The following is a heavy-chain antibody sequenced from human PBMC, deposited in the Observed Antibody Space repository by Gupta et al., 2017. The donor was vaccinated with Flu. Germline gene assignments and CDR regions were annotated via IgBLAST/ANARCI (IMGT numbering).Heavy chain of an antibody. J-gene: IGHJ6*02. V-gene: IGHV3-48*03. CDR2: ISSSGSTI. CDR3: ARERVYYYYGMDV. CDR1: GFTFSSYE. Sequence: EVQLVESGGGLVQPGGSLRLSCAASGFTFSSYEMNWVRQAPGKGLEWVSYISSSGSTIYYADAVKGRFTISRDNAKNSLYLQMNSLRAEDTAVYYCARERVYYYYGMDVWGQGTTVTVSS. D-gene: IGHD6-13*01.